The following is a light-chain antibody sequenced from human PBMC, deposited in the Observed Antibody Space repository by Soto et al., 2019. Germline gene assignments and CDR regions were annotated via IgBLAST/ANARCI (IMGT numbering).Light chain of an antibody. V-gene: IGLV1-44*01. CDR1: SSNIGSNT. CDR3: AAWDDSRNVV. J-gene: IGLJ3*02. CDR2: RNN. Sequence: QSVLTQPPSASGTPGQRVAISCSGSSSNIGSNTVSWSQQVPGTAPKLLIYRNNQRTSGVPDRFSGSKSGTSASLAISVLQSEYEADYYCAAWDDSRNVVFGGGTKLTVL.